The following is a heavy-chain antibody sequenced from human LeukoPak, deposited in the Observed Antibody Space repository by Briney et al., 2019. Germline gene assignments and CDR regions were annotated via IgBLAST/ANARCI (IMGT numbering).Heavy chain of an antibody. CDR3: ARQGAVTPRRTHYYAMDV. J-gene: IGHJ6*02. V-gene: IGHV4-59*02. Sequence: SETLSLTCTVSGGSVSSYYWSWIRQPPGKGLEWIGYMNYNGDTNYNPSLKSRVTMSLDTSTNQFSLKLSSVTAADTAVYYCARQGAVTPRRTHYYAMDVWGPGTTVTVSS. CDR1: GGSVSSYY. CDR2: MNYNGDT. D-gene: IGHD4-17*01.